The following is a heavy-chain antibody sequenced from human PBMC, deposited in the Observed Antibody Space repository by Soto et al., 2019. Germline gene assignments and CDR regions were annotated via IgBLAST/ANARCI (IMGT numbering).Heavy chain of an antibody. J-gene: IGHJ1*01. CDR1: GGSISSRNW. D-gene: IGHD4-17*01. V-gene: IGHV4-4*02. CDR3: AREAADYVAEYFPN. CDR2: IYHSGST. Sequence: QVQLQESGPGLVKPSGPLSLTCAVSGGSISSRNWWSWVRQPPGQGLEWIGEIYHSGSTNYNPSPKSRVTIAVDKSKNQFSLKLSSVTAADTAVYYCAREAADYVAEYFPNWGQGTLVTVSS.